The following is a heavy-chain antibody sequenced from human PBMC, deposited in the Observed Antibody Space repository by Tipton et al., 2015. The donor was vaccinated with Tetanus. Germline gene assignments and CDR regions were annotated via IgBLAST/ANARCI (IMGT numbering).Heavy chain of an antibody. V-gene: IGHV1-18*01. CDR1: GYTFTGYD. J-gene: IGHJ4*02. Sequence: QLVQSGAEVKRPGASVKVSCKSSGYTFTGYDFSWVRQAPGQGLEWMGWINPHNGDTNYAQRFEGRVTMTTDTSSSTAYMELRGLRSDDTAVYFCVRDKVGGITGLDHWGQGTLVTVSS. CDR2: INPHNGDT. D-gene: IGHD1-26*01. CDR3: VRDKVGGITGLDH.